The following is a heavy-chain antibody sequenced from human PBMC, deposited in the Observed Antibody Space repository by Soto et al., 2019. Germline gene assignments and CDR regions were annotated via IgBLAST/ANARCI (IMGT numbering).Heavy chain of an antibody. Sequence: ASETLSLTCTVSGGSVSSGSYYWSWIRQPPGKGLEWIGYIYYGGSTNYNPSLKSRVTISVDTSKNQFSLKLSSVTAADTAVYYCARGYGSGSYYFGMDVWGQGTTVTVSS. D-gene: IGHD3-10*01. J-gene: IGHJ6*02. V-gene: IGHV4-61*01. CDR3: ARGYGSGSYYFGMDV. CDR2: IYYGGST. CDR1: GGSVSSGSYY.